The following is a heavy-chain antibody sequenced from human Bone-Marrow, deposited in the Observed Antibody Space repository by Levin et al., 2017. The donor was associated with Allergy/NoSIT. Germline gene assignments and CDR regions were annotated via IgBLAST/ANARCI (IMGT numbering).Heavy chain of an antibody. Sequence: GGSLRLSCTASGFTFGDYAMSWFRQAPGKGLEWVGFIRSKAYGGTTEYAASVKGRFTISRDDSKSIAYLQMNSLKTEDTAVYYCTRDTGPDSSGSRAVFDYWGQGTLVTVSS. CDR3: TRDTGPDSSGSRAVFDY. CDR1: GFTFGDYA. V-gene: IGHV3-49*03. D-gene: IGHD3-22*01. CDR2: IRSKAYGGTT. J-gene: IGHJ4*02.